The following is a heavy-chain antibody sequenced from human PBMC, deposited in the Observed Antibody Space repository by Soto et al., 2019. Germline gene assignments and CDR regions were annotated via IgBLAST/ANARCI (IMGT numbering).Heavy chain of an antibody. Sequence: TSETLSLTCTVSGGSISSSSYYWGWIRQPPGKGLEWIGSIYYSGSTYYNPSLKSRVTISVDTSKNQFSLKLSSVTAADTAVYYCAREITYYDFWSPAGGMDVWGQGTTVT. V-gene: IGHV4-39*02. CDR2: IYYSGST. CDR3: AREITYYDFWSPAGGMDV. CDR1: GGSISSSSYY. D-gene: IGHD3-3*01. J-gene: IGHJ6*02.